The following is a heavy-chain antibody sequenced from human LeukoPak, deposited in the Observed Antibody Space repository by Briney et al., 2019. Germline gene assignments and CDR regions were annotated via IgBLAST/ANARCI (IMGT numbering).Heavy chain of an antibody. J-gene: IGHJ4*02. V-gene: IGHV3-7*01. D-gene: IGHD4-17*01. CDR3: ARDSGTTVTLGEPDY. CDR1: GFTFSSYW. CDR2: IKQDGSEK. Sequence: GGSLRLSCAASGFTFSSYWMSWVRQAPGKGLEWVANIKQDGSEKNYVDSVKGRFTISRDNAKNSLYLQMDSLRAGDTAVYYCARDSGTTVTLGEPDYWGQGTLVTVSS.